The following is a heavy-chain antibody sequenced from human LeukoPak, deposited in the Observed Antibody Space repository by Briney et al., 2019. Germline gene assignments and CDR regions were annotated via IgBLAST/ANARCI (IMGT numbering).Heavy chain of an antibody. CDR3: SREDY. J-gene: IGHJ4*02. CDR1: GYTFTGYY. Sequence: ASVKVSCKASGYTFTGYYLHWVRQAPGQGFEWVGWINPNSGGTNYAQKFQGRVTMTRGTSITTVYMELSRLRSDDTAVYYCSREDYWGQGTLVTVSS. V-gene: IGHV1-2*02. CDR2: INPNSGGT.